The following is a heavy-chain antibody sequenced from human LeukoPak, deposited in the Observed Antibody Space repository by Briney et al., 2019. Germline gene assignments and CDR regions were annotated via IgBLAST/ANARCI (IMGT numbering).Heavy chain of an antibody. Sequence: ASVKVSCKVSGYTLTELSMHWVRQAPGNGLEWMGGFDPEDGETIYAQKFQGRVTMTEDTSTDTAYMELSSLRSEDTAVYYCATERSGSYYNGDAAFDIWGQGTMVTVSS. J-gene: IGHJ3*02. CDR2: FDPEDGET. CDR1: GYTLTELS. D-gene: IGHD3-10*01. V-gene: IGHV1-24*01. CDR3: ATERSGSYYNGDAAFDI.